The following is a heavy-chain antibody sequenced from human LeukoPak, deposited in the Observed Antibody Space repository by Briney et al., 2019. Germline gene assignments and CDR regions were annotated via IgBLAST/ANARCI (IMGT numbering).Heavy chain of an antibody. CDR1: GYSFTSYW. CDR2: IYPGDSDT. V-gene: IGHV5-51*01. D-gene: IGHD3-22*01. J-gene: IGHJ3*02. CDR3: AKHQTMIVSSYAFDI. Sequence: GESLQISCQGSGYSFTSYWIGWVRQMPGKGLEWMGIIYPGDSDTRYSPSFQGHVTISADKSISTAYLQWSSLKASDTAMYYCAKHQTMIVSSYAFDIWGQGTMVTVSS.